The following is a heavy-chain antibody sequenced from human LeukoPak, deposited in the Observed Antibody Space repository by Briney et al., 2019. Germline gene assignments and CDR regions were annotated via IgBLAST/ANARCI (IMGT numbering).Heavy chain of an antibody. CDR2: ISSSSSIM. CDR1: ALTFSGYS. V-gene: IGHV3-48*02. D-gene: IGHD3-10*01. J-gene: IGHJ4*02. Sequence: GGSLRLSCAASALTFSGYSMTWVRQAPGTGLEWVSYISSSSSIMSYADSVKGRFTITRDNAKNSLSLQMHSLRDEDTAVYYCVRESRFHFDYWGQGTLVTVSS. CDR3: VRESRFHFDY.